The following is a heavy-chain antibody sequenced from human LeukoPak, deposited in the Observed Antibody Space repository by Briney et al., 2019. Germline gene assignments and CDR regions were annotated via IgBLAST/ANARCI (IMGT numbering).Heavy chain of an antibody. D-gene: IGHD3-10*01. CDR2: INPSGGST. CDR1: GYTFTSYY. V-gene: IGHV1-46*01. J-gene: IGHJ4*02. Sequence: ASVKVSCKASGYTFTSYYMHWVRQAPGQGLEWMGIINPSGGSTSYAEKFQGRVTMTRDTSTSTVYMELSRLRSDDTAVYYCARGSRLLWFGELLSTHDYWGQGTLVTVSS. CDR3: ARGSRLLWFGELLSTHDY.